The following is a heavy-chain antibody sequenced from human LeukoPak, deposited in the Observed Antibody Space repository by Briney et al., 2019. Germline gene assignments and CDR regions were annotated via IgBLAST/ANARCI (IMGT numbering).Heavy chain of an antibody. CDR2: MNPNSGNT. D-gene: IGHD1-26*01. CDR3: ARGPGRSTWPVYFDF. CDR1: GYTFTSYD. V-gene: IGHV1-8*01. J-gene: IGHJ4*02. Sequence: ASVKVSCKASGYTFTSYDISWVRQATGQGLEWMGWMNPNSGNTGYAQKFQGRVTMTRSTSISTAYMELSSLRSEDTAVYYCARGPGRSTWPVYFDFWGQGTLVTVSS.